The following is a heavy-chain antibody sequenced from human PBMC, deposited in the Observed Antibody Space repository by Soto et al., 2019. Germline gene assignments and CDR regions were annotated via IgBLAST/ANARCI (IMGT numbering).Heavy chain of an antibody. CDR2: ISFDGSNE. D-gene: IGHD2-15*01. V-gene: IGHV3-30-3*01. Sequence: SLRLSCAASGFTFSHFPIHWVRQAPGKGLEWVALISFDGSNENYADSVRGRFTISRDNSKNTLYLQMNSLRAEDTAVYYCARVDCSGGTCPYDYWGQGTLVTVSS. J-gene: IGHJ4*02. CDR3: ARVDCSGGTCPYDY. CDR1: GFTFSHFP.